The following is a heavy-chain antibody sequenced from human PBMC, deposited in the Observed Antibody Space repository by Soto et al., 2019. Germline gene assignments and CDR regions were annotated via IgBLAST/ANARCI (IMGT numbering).Heavy chain of an antibody. CDR2: INGYNGNT. Sequence: QVQLVQSGAEVKMPGASVKVSCKASGYTFTSYGISWVRQAPGQGLEWMGWINGYNGNTNHAQKLQGRVTMRTDTSTSTAYMELRSLRSDDSAVYYCARMGDVPYYYYGTDVWGQGTTVTVSS. CDR1: GYTFTSYG. D-gene: IGHD3-16*01. V-gene: IGHV1-18*01. CDR3: ARMGDVPYYYYGTDV. J-gene: IGHJ6*02.